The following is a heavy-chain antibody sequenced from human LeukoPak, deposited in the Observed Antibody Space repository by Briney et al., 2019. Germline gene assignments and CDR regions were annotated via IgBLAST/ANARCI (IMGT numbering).Heavy chain of an antibody. Sequence: GGSLRLSCAASGFTVSSNYMSWVRQAPGKGLEWVSVIYSGGRTYYADSVKGRFTISRHNSKNTLYLQMNSLRAEDTAVYYCARGPSYDILTGPFFDYWGQGTLVTVSS. CDR1: GFTVSSNY. CDR3: ARGPSYDILTGPFFDY. J-gene: IGHJ4*02. V-gene: IGHV3-53*04. D-gene: IGHD3-9*01. CDR2: IYSGGRT.